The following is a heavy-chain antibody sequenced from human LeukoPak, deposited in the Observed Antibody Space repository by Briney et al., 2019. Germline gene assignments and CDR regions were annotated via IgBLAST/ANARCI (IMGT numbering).Heavy chain of an antibody. CDR2: FSLDTDRI. J-gene: IGHJ6*02. D-gene: IGHD3-10*01. Sequence: GRSLRLSCVASGFTLDRYAMHWVRQAPGKGLEWGAGFSLDTDRIDYADSVKGRFTVSKDDAKKTLYLQMNNLRTEDTALYFCTKDITPGGADVWGQGTTVTVSS. CDR1: GFTLDRYA. CDR3: TKDITPGGADV. V-gene: IGHV3-9*01.